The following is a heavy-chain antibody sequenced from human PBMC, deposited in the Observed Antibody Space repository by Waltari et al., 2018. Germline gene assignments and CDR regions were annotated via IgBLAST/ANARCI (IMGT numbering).Heavy chain of an antibody. CDR1: GGTFSSYA. V-gene: IGHV1-69*01. CDR2: IIPIFGTA. D-gene: IGHD2-15*01. Sequence: PGSSVKVSCKASGGTFSSYAISWVRQAPGQGLEWMGGIIPIFGTANYAQKFQGRVTITADESTSTAYMELSSLRSEDTAVYYCARGRVVTLEHERISFDYWGQGTLVTVSS. J-gene: IGHJ4*02. CDR3: ARGRVVTLEHERISFDY.